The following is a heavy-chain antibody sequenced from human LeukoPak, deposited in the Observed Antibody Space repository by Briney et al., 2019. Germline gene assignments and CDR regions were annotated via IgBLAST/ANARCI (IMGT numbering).Heavy chain of an antibody. V-gene: IGHV4-39*07. CDR1: GGSIRSSYYY. CDR3: ARDVGALGYYFDY. D-gene: IGHD2-15*01. J-gene: IGHJ4*02. Sequence: SETLSLTCTVSGGSIRSSYYYWGWIRQPPGKGLEWIGSIYDSGSTYYNPSLKSRVTISVDKSKNQFSLKLSSVTAADTAVYYCARDVGALGYYFDYWGQGTLVTVSS. CDR2: IYDSGST.